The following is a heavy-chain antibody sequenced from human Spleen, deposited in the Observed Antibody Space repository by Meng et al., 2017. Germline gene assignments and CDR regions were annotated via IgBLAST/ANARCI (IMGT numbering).Heavy chain of an antibody. V-gene: IGHV3-30*01. CDR3: AKNRVARILVDALED. CDR1: GFIFSDHT. D-gene: IGHD1-14*01. Sequence: VHLVESGGDVVQPGRSLRPSCAASGFIFSDHTMHWVRQAPGKGLEWLAFISSDGNNKYYAYSVRGRFTISRDNSENTLSLQMNSLSPDDTAVYYCAKNRVARILVDALEDWGQGTLVTVSS. J-gene: IGHJ4*02. CDR2: ISSDGNNK.